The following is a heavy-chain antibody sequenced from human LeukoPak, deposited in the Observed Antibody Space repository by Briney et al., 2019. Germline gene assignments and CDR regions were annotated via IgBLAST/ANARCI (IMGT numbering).Heavy chain of an antibody. D-gene: IGHD3-3*01. CDR3: ARTLFGAYNWFDP. V-gene: IGHV3-9*01. Sequence: GGSLRLSCAGSGFIFNSYAMHWVRQPPGKGLEWVSGISWNSGSIDYADSVKGRFTISRDNAKSSLYLQMNSLRAEDTAVYYCARTLFGAYNWFDPWGQGALVTVSS. J-gene: IGHJ5*02. CDR2: ISWNSGSI. CDR1: GFIFNSYA.